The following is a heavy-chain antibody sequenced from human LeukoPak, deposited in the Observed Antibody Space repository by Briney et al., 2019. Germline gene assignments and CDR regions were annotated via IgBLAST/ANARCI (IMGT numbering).Heavy chain of an antibody. CDR3: VTYFTSSRDFDY. Sequence: GGSLRLSCATSGFIFSTYNMHWVRQAPGKGLEWLSYISGTSTTVYYADSVKGRFTISRDNAKNELYLQMNSLRAEDTAVYHCVTYFTSSRDFDYWGQGTLVTVSS. J-gene: IGHJ4*02. CDR2: ISGTSTTV. CDR1: GFIFSTYN. V-gene: IGHV3-48*04. D-gene: IGHD3-9*01.